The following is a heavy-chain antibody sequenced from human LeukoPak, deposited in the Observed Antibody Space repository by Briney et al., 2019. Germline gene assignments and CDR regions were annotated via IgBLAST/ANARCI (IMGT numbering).Heavy chain of an antibody. CDR1: DGSINSYY. V-gene: IGHV4-59*08. J-gene: IGHJ4*02. Sequence: KPSENLSLTCTVSDGSINSYYWGWVRQPPGEGLEWIGYIYSSGSTDYNPSLKSRLSISVDTSKKQFSLKLTSVTAADTAVYYCARHFKKNGYNYYFDYWGQGTLVTVSS. CDR2: IYSSGST. CDR3: ARHFKKNGYNYYFDY. D-gene: IGHD5-24*01.